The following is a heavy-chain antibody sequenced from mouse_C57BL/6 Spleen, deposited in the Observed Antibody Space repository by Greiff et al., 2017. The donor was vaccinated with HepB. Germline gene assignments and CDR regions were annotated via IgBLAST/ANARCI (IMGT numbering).Heavy chain of an antibody. CDR3: VIDLDYYYGSSLYAMDY. D-gene: IGHD1-1*01. CDR1: GFTFNTYA. Sequence: EVKLVESGGGLVQPKGSLKLSCAASGFTFNTYAMHWVRQAPGKGLEWVARIRSKSSNYATYYADSVKDRFTISRDDSQSMLYLQMNNLKTEYTAMYYCVIDLDYYYGSSLYAMDYWGQGTSVTVSS. V-gene: IGHV10-3*01. CDR2: IRSKSSNYAT. J-gene: IGHJ4*01.